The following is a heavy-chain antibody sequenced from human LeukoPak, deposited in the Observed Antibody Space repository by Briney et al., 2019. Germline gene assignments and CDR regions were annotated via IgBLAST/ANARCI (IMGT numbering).Heavy chain of an antibody. CDR3: ARSEGPAYCSGGTCYQTPAEYFQH. CDR2: ISTYNGNP. Sequence: ASVTASCKPSGYTFTSYYMHWVRQAPGQGLEGMGGISTYNGNPNYAQKLQGRVTMTTDTSTSTAYMELRSLRSDDTAVYYCARSEGPAYCSGGTCYQTPAEYFQHWGQGTLVTVSS. CDR1: GYTFTSYY. D-gene: IGHD2-15*01. V-gene: IGHV1-18*04. J-gene: IGHJ1*01.